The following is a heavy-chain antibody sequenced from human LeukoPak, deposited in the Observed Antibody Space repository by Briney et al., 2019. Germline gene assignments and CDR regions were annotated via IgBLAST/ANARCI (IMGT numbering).Heavy chain of an antibody. Sequence: PSETLSLTCTVSGGSISSYYWSWIRQPPGKGLEWIGYIYYSGSTNYNPSLKSRVTISVDTSKNQFSLELSSVTAADTAVYYCARGPYSSSWYTWGQGTLVTVSS. J-gene: IGHJ4*02. D-gene: IGHD6-13*01. CDR2: IYYSGST. V-gene: IGHV4-59*01. CDR1: GGSISSYY. CDR3: ARGPYSSSWYT.